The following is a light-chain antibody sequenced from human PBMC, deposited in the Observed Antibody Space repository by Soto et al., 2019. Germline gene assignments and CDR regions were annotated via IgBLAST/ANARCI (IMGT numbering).Light chain of an antibody. CDR3: QQLNSFPIT. CDR2: AAS. CDR1: QAISSY. J-gene: IGKJ5*01. V-gene: IGKV1-9*01. Sequence: LSQAPSFLSASTGDRVSITCRASQAISSYLAWYQQKPGRAPKLLIYAASTLQSGVPSRFSGSGSGTEFTLTITSLQPEDFATYYCQQLNSFPITFAQGTRLAIK.